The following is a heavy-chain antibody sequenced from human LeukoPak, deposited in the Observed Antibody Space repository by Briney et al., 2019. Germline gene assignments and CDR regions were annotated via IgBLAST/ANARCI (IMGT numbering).Heavy chain of an antibody. CDR1: GFTSSSYD. D-gene: IGHD3-22*01. Sequence: GGSLRLSCAVSGFTSSSYDMSWVRLAPGKGLDWVSAISGGGSSTYYADSVQGRFTISRDNSNNTLYLQMNGLRAEDTALYYCATLRMAGGSGHYYGCWGQGTLVTVSS. V-gene: IGHV3-23*01. CDR3: ATLRMAGGSGHYYGC. CDR2: ISGGGSST. J-gene: IGHJ4*02.